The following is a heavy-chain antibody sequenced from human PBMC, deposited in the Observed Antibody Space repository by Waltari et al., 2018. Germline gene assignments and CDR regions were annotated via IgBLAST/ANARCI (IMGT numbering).Heavy chain of an antibody. CDR2: IIGSGRIT. D-gene: IGHD1-26*01. CDR3: ARDKGAVIPNDL. Sequence: EVILLESGGGLVQPGGSLRLSCTASGFTFSGHARSWVRQVPGTGLEWVSAIIGSGRITYYADSVKGRFTVSRDNSKNTLFLQMNSLRAEDTGLYYCARDKGAVIPNDLWGQGTLVTVSS. V-gene: IGHV3-23*01. J-gene: IGHJ5*02. CDR1: GFTFSGHA.